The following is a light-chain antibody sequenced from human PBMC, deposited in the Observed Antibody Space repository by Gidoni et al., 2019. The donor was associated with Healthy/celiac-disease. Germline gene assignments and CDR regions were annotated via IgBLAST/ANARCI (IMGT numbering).Light chain of an antibody. Sequence: QPALTPPASVSGSPGPSITISCTGTSSDVGGYNYVPWYQQHPGKAPKLMIYEVSNRPSGVSNRFSGSKSGNTASLTSSGLQAEDEADYYCSSYTSSSTLGVFGGGTKLTVL. CDR2: EVS. CDR3: SSYTSSSTLGV. CDR1: SSDVGGYNY. V-gene: IGLV2-14*01. J-gene: IGLJ2*01.